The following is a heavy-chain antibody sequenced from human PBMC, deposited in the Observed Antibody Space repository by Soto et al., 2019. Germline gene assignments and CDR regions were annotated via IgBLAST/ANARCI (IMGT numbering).Heavy chain of an antibody. D-gene: IGHD5-12*01. Sequence: QITLKESSPTLVKPTQTLTLTCTFSGFSLSTSGVGVGWIRQPPGKALEWLALIYWDDDNRYSPSPKSRLTITKDTSKNHVVLTLTNMDPVDTATYYCAHRPNITVGYIFDSWGQGTLVTVSS. V-gene: IGHV2-5*02. CDR2: IYWDDDN. CDR1: GFSLSTSGVG. J-gene: IGHJ4*02. CDR3: AHRPNITVGYIFDS.